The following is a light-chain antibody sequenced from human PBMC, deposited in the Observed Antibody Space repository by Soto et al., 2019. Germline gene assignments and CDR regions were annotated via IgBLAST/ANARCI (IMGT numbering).Light chain of an antibody. CDR1: QSVSSN. V-gene: IGKV3-15*01. CDR2: GAS. Sequence: EIVMTQSPATLSVSPGERATLSCRASQSVSSNLAWYQQKPGQAPRILIYGASTRATGIQARFSGSGSGTEFTLTISSLQSEDFAVYYCHQYNNWPRTFGQGTKVEIK. CDR3: HQYNNWPRT. J-gene: IGKJ1*01.